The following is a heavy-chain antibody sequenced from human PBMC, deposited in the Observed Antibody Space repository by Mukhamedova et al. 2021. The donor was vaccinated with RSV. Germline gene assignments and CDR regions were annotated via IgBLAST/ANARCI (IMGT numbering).Heavy chain of an antibody. D-gene: IGHD1-7*01. V-gene: IGHV3-7*05. CDR2: IKQGGNEK. Sequence: NWVRQAPGKGLEWVASIKQGGNEKYYVDSVKGRFTISRDNAKNSLILQMNNLRAEDTAIYYCAKGGTGTSGGTDYWGQGTLVTVS. J-gene: IGHJ4*02. CDR3: AKGGTGTSGGTDY.